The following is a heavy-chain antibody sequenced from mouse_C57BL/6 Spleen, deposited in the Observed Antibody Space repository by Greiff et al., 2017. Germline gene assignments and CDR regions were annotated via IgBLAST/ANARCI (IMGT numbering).Heavy chain of an antibody. Sequence: QVQLKESGPGLVQPSQSLSITCTVSGFSLTSYGVHWVRQSPGKGLEWLGVIWSGGSTDYNAAFISRLSISKDNSKSQVFFKMNSLQADDTAIYYCARNDYDGYPAWFAYWGQGTLVTVSA. CDR2: IWSGGST. V-gene: IGHV2-2*01. J-gene: IGHJ3*01. D-gene: IGHD2-3*01. CDR3: ARNDYDGYPAWFAY. CDR1: GFSLTSYG.